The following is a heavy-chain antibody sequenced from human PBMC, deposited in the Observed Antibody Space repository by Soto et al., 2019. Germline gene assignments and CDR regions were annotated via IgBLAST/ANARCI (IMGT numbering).Heavy chain of an antibody. D-gene: IGHD2-15*01. V-gene: IGHV1-69*01. CDR3: ARSQGGSSSLDIYYYYYYGMDV. CDR2: IIPIFGTA. Sequence: QVQLVQSGAEVKKPGSSVKVSCKAPGGTFSSYAISWVRQAPGQGLEWMGGIIPIFGTAKYAQKFQGIVTITADESTSTGYMELSRLRSEDTAVYYCARSQGGSSSLDIYYYYYYGMDVWGQGTTVTVSS. J-gene: IGHJ6*02. CDR1: GGTFSSYA.